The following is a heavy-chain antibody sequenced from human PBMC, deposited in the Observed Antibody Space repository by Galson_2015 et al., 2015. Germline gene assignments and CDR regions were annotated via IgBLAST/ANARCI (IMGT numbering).Heavy chain of an antibody. CDR3: ARGFFYYDSGYFDY. Sequence: SLRLSCAASGFTVSSNYMSWVRQAPGKGLEWVSVIYSGGSTYYADSVKGRVTISRDNSKNTLYLQMNSLRAEDTAVYYCARGFFYYDSGYFDYWGQGTLVTVSS. D-gene: IGHD3-22*01. CDR1: GFTVSSNY. V-gene: IGHV3-53*01. CDR2: IYSGGST. J-gene: IGHJ4*02.